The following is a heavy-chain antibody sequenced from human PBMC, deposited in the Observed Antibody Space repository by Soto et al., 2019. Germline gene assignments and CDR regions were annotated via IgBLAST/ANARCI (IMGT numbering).Heavy chain of an antibody. J-gene: IGHJ6*02. D-gene: IGHD2-15*01. Sequence: SVKVSCKASGGTFSSYAISWVRQAPGQGLEWMGGIIPIFGTANYAQKFQGRVTITADESTSTAYMELSSLRSEDTAVYYRARHPRYCIISSCRRGYYYVMYVWGQGTSVTGS. V-gene: IGHV1-69*13. CDR2: IIPIFGTA. CDR1: GGTFSSYA. CDR3: ARHPRYCIISSCRRGYYYVMYV.